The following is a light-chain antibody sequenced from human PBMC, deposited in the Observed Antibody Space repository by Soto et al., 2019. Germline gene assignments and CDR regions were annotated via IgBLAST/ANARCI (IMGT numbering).Light chain of an antibody. CDR1: SGHSAYA. CDR3: QTWGTGLQV. J-gene: IGLJ2*01. Sequence: QSVLTQSPSASASLGASVTLTCTRTSGHSAYAIAWHQQRQERGPRHLMKVYGGGSHTTGDGIPDRFSGSSSGAERYLTISSLQSEAEAHYYCQTWGTGLQVFGGGTKLTVL. V-gene: IGLV4-69*01. CDR2: VYGGGSH.